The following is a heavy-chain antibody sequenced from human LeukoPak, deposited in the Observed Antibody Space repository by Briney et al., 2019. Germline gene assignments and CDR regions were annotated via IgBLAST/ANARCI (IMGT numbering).Heavy chain of an antibody. CDR3: AKAQWLVRAGAYYFDY. D-gene: IGHD6-19*01. V-gene: IGHV3-23*01. CDR2: ISGSGGST. CDR1: GFTFSSYA. Sequence: GGSLRLSCAASGFTFSSYAMSWVRQAPGKWLEWVSAISGSGGSTYYADSVKGRFTISRDNSKNTLYLQMNSLRAEDTAVYYCAKAQWLVRAGAYYFDYWGQGTLVTVSS. J-gene: IGHJ4*02.